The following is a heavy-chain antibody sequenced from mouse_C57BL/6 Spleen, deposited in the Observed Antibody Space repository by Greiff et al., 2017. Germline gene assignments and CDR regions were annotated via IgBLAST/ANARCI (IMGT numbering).Heavy chain of an antibody. CDR1: GFNIKDDY. J-gene: IGHJ2*01. D-gene: IGHD1-1*01. V-gene: IGHV14-4*01. CDR3: TYYGSSYDFDY. Sequence: EVQLQQSGAELVRPGASVKLSCTASGFNIKDDYMHWVKQRPEQGLEWIGWIDPENGDTEYASKFQGKATITADTSSNTAYLQLSSLTSEDTAVYYCTYYGSSYDFDYWGQGTTLTVSS. CDR2: IDPENGDT.